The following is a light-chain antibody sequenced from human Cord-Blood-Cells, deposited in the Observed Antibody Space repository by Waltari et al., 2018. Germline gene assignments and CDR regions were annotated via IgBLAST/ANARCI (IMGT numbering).Light chain of an antibody. V-gene: IGKV1-5*03. CDR1: QCISSW. J-gene: IGKJ2*03. CDR3: QQYNSYSYS. CDR2: KAS. Sequence: DIQMTQSPSTLSASVVDRVTITFRASQCISSWLAWYQQKPGKAPKLLIYKASSLERGVPSRFSGSVSGTEFTLTISSLQPDDFATYYCQQYNSYSYSFGQGITLEIK.